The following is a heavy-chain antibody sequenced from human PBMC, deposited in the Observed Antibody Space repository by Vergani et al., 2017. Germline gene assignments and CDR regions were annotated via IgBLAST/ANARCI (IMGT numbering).Heavy chain of an antibody. CDR3: ARVSASLWRPINAFDI. CDR1: GFTFSSYA. J-gene: IGHJ3*02. D-gene: IGHD3-10*01. V-gene: IGHV3-30-3*01. Sequence: QVQLVESGGGVVQPGRSLRLSCAASGFTFSSYAMHWVRQAPGKGLEWVAVISYDGSNKYYADSVKGRFTISRDNSKNTLYLQMNSLRAEDTAVYYCARVSASLWRPINAFDIWGQGTMVTVSS. CDR2: ISYDGSNK.